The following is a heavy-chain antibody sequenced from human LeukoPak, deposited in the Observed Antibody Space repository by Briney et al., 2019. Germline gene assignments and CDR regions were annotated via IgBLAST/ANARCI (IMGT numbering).Heavy chain of an antibody. CDR1: GYTFTSYG. V-gene: IGHV1-18*01. Sequence: ASVKVSCKASGYTFTSYGISWVRQAPGQGLEWMGWISAYNGNTNYAQKLQGRVTMTTDTSTSTAYVELRSLRSDDTAVYYCARVSIAVAVLDYWGQGTLVTVSS. CDR2: ISAYNGNT. CDR3: ARVSIAVAVLDY. J-gene: IGHJ4*02. D-gene: IGHD6-19*01.